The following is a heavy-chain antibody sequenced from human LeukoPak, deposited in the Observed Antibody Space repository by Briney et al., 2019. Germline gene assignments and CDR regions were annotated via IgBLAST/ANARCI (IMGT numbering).Heavy chain of an antibody. CDR2: ISYDGSNK. V-gene: IGHV3-30-3*01. CDR1: GSTFSSYA. D-gene: IGHD2-21*02. CDR3: ARDECGGDCPLDV. Sequence: PGGSLRLSCAASGSTFSSYAMHWVRQAPGKGLEWVAVISYDGSNKYYADSVKGRFTISRDNSKNTLYLQMNSLRAEDTAVYYCARDECGGDCPLDVWGQGTTVTVSS. J-gene: IGHJ6*02.